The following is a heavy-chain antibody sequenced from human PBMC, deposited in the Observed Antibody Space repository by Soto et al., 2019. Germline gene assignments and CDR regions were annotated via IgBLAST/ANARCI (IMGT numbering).Heavy chain of an antibody. J-gene: IGHJ6*02. CDR3: ARPTGYYYYGMDV. D-gene: IGHD1-1*01. CDR2: IYYSGST. V-gene: IGHV4-39*01. CDR1: GGSISSSSYY. Sequence: QLQLQESGPGLVKPSETLSLTCTVSGGSISSSSYYWGWIRQPPGKGPEWIGSIYYSGSTYYNPSLKSRVTISVDTSKNQFSLKLSSVTAADTAVYYCARPTGYYYYGMDVWGQGTTVTVSS.